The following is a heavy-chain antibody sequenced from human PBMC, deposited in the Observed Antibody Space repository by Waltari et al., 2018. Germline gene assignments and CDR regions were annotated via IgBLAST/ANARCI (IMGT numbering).Heavy chain of an antibody. J-gene: IGHJ4*02. Sequence: EVQLVESGGGLVQPGGSLSPSCGSSGFTFSRYWMSWVRQIPGKGLEWVANINYDGSQKYYVDSVKGRFTIFRDNAKNSVYLQMNSLRVEDTAVYYCAKSRGFEYWGQGTLITVSS. CDR2: INYDGSQK. CDR3: AKSRGFEY. V-gene: IGHV3-7*01. CDR1: GFTFSRYW. D-gene: IGHD2-2*01.